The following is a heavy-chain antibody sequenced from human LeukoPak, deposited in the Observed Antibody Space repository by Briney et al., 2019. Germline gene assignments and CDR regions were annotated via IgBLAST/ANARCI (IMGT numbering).Heavy chain of an antibody. J-gene: IGHJ4*02. D-gene: IGHD6-19*01. Sequence: ASVKVSCKASGGTFSSYAISWVRQAPGQGLEWTGGIIPIFGTANYAQKFQGRVTITADESTSTAYMELSSLRSEDTAVYYCARERGSSGWFDYWGQGTLVTVSS. CDR2: IIPIFGTA. CDR3: ARERGSSGWFDY. V-gene: IGHV1-69*13. CDR1: GGTFSSYA.